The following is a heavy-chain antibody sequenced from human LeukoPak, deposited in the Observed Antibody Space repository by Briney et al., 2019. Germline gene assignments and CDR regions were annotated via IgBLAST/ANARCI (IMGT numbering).Heavy chain of an antibody. CDR3: ARFSWASKVFNS. J-gene: IGHJ5*02. CDR1: GFTFSSYW. D-gene: IGHD2-2*01. Sequence: GGSLRLSCAASGFTFSSYWMSWVRQAPGKGLEWVANIKQDGSAKYYVDSLKGRFTISRDNARNSLFLQMNSLRAEDTAVYCCARFSWASKVFNSWGQGTLVTVSS. V-gene: IGHV3-7*03. CDR2: IKQDGSAK.